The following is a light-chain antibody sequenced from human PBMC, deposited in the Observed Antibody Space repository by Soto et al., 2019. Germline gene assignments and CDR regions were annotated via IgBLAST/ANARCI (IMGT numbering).Light chain of an antibody. CDR2: DVS. CDR3: SSYTSSSTLYV. V-gene: IGLV2-14*01. J-gene: IGLJ1*01. Sequence: QSALTQPASGSGSPGQSITISCTGTSSDVGGYNYVSWYQQHPGKAPKLMIYDVSNRPSGVSNRFSGSKSGNTASLTISGLQAEGEADYYCSSYTSSSTLYVFGTETNVTVL. CDR1: SSDVGGYNY.